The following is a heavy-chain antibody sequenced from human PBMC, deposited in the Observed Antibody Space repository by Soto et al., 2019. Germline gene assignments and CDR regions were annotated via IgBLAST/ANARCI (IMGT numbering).Heavy chain of an antibody. D-gene: IGHD1-26*01. CDR3: ARSLLSGSYRIDNWFDH. V-gene: IGHV1-46*01. CDR1: VYTFTSYY. Sequence: GXSVKVSCEASVYTFTSYYMHWVRQAPGQGLEWMGIINPSGGSTSYAQKFQGRVTMTRDTSTSTVYMELSSLRSEDTAVYYCARSLLSGSYRIDNWFDHWRQGSLVTVSS. CDR2: INPSGGST. J-gene: IGHJ5*02.